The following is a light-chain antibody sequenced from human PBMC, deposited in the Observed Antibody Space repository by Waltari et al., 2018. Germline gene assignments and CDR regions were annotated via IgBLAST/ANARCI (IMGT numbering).Light chain of an antibody. J-gene: IGLJ3*02. CDR3: ALYMGSGIWV. V-gene: IGLV8-61*01. Sequence: QTVVTQEPSLSVSPGGTVTLTCALSSGSLSTTSYTTWYQQTPGQAPRTPVYKPNARSSGVPDRFSGSILGNTAARTITGAQADDESDYYCALYMGSGIWVFGGGTRLTVL. CDR1: SGSLSTTSY. CDR2: KPN.